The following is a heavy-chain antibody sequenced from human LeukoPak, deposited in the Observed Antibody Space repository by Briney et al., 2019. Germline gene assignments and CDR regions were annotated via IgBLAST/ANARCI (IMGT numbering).Heavy chain of an antibody. CDR3: ARVIAAGWYYYYYMDV. V-gene: IGHV1-8*01. CDR1: GYTFTSYD. D-gene: IGHD6-25*01. CDR2: MNPNSGNT. J-gene: IGHJ6*03. Sequence: ASVKVSCKASGYTFTSYDINWVRQATGQGLGWMGWMNPNSGNTGYAQKFQGRVTMTRNTSISTAYMELSSLRSEDTAVYYCARVIAAGWYYYYYMDVWGKGTTVTVSS.